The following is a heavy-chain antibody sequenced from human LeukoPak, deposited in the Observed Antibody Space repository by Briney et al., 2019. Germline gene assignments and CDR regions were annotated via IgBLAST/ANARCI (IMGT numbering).Heavy chain of an antibody. Sequence: SETLSLTCTVSGGSISSYYWSWIRQPPGKGLEWIGYIYYSGSTNYNPSLKSRVTISVDTSKNQFPLKLSSVTAADTAVYYCAASYYDFWSGYPPGGFDYWGQGTLVTVSS. V-gene: IGHV4-59*08. CDR2: IYYSGST. D-gene: IGHD3-3*01. J-gene: IGHJ4*02. CDR3: AASYYDFWSGYPPGGFDY. CDR1: GGSISSYY.